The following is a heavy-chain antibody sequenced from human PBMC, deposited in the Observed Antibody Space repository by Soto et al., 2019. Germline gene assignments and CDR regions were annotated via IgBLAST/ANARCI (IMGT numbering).Heavy chain of an antibody. V-gene: IGHV3-15*01. CDR2: IKSKTDGGTT. Sequence: GGSLRLSXAASGFTFSNAWMSWVRQAPGKGLEWVGRIKSKTDGGTTDYAAPVKGRFTISRDDSKNTLYLQMNSLKTEDTAVYYCTTVKYSSGWEFDYWGQGTLVTVSS. CDR3: TTVKYSSGWEFDY. J-gene: IGHJ4*02. D-gene: IGHD6-19*01. CDR1: GFTFSNAW.